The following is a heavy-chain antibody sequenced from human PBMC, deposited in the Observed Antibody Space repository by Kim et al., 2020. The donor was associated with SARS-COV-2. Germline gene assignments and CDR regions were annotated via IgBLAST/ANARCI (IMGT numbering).Heavy chain of an antibody. CDR2: GRNE. V-gene: IGHV3-30*02. CDR3: AKTGRGFDY. Sequence: GRNESYAESVKGRFTIARDNSKDTLYLQMNSLKPEDTAVYYCAKTGRGFDYWGQGTLVTVSS. D-gene: IGHD1-26*01. J-gene: IGHJ4*02.